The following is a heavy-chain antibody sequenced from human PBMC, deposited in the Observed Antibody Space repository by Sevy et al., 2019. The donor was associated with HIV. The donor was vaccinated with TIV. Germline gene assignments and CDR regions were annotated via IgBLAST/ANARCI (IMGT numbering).Heavy chain of an antibody. Sequence: GGSLRLSCEVSGFTFSNYWMTWVRQAPGKGLEWVANIKEDGSDKYYGDFVKGRFSFSRDNAKNSLYLQMDSLGTEDTAVYYCVRDGLASATDFDYWGQGTLVTVSS. V-gene: IGHV3-7*01. J-gene: IGHJ4*02. CDR2: IKEDGSDK. CDR3: VRDGLASATDFDY. CDR1: GFTFSNYW. D-gene: IGHD2-15*01.